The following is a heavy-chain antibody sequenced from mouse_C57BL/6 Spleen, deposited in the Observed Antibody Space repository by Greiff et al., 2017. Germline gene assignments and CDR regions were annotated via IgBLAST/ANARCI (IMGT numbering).Heavy chain of an antibody. V-gene: IGHV1-53*01. CDR1: GYTFTSYW. Sequence: QVQLQQPGTELVKPGASVKLSCKASGYTFTSYWMHWVKQRPGQGLEWIGNINPSNGGTNYNEKFKSKATLTVDKSSSTAYMQLSSLTSEDSAVYYCARRRVAYDYDIWYFDVWGTGTTVTVSS. CDR3: ARRRVAYDYDIWYFDV. CDR2: INPSNGGT. D-gene: IGHD2-4*01. J-gene: IGHJ1*03.